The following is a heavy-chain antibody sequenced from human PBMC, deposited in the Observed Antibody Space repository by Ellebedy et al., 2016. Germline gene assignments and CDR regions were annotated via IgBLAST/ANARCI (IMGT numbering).Heavy chain of an antibody. CDR2: ISAYNGNT. V-gene: IGHV1-18*01. CDR3: ARDSAVAVAAGTRGHH. D-gene: IGHD6-13*01. CDR1: GYTFTSYG. J-gene: IGHJ5*02. Sequence: ASVKVSCXASGYTFTSYGISWVRQAPGQGLEWMGWISAYNGNTNYAQKLQGRVTMTTDTSTSTAYMELRSLRSDDTAVYYCARDSAVAVAAGTRGHHWGQGTLVTVSS.